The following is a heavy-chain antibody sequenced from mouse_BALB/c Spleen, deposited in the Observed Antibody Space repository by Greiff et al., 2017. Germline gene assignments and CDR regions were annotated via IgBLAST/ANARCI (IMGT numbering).Heavy chain of an antibody. J-gene: IGHJ4*01. V-gene: IGHV1S81*02. D-gene: IGHD2-2*01. Sequence: VQLQQSGAELVKPGASVKLSCKASGYTFTRYSMYWVKQRPGQGLEWIGEINPSNGGTNFNEKFQSKATLTVDKSSSTAYMQLSSLTSEDSAVYYCTRWLPHAMDYWGQGTSVTVSS. CDR3: TRWLPHAMDY. CDR1: GYTFTRYS. CDR2: INPSNGGT.